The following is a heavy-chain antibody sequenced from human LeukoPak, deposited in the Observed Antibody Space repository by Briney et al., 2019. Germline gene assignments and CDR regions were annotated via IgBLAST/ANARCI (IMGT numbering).Heavy chain of an antibody. CDR2: ISAYNGNT. V-gene: IGHV1-18*01. J-gene: IGHJ6*03. D-gene: IGHD6-19*01. CDR1: GYTYTSYG. Sequence: ASVKVSCKASGYTYTSYGISWVRQAPGQGLEWMGWISAYNGNTNYAQKLQGRVTMTTDTSTSTAYMELRSLRSDDTAVYYCARAVYSSGWSYYYYMDVWGKGTTVTVSS. CDR3: ARAVYSSGWSYYYYMDV.